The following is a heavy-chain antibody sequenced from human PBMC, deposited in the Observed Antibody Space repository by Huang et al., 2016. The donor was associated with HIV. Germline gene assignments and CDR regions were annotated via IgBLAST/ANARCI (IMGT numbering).Heavy chain of an antibody. CDR2: TNPNTGNT. D-gene: IGHD4-17*01. Sequence: QVHLVQSGAEVKKPGASVKVSCKASGYTFTNYDINWVRQAPGRGLEWIGWTNPNTGNTGFAPSFQGRVTMTRKTSITTAYMELTSLTAEDTAVYYCARSAYGDLDYWGLGTLVIVSS. CDR1: GYTFTNYD. V-gene: IGHV1-8*02. CDR3: ARSAYGDLDY. J-gene: IGHJ4*02.